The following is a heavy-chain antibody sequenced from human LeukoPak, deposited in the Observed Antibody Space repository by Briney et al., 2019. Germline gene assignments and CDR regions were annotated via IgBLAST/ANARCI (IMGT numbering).Heavy chain of an antibody. D-gene: IGHD3-22*01. CDR2: ISSSSSYI. CDR1: GFTFSSYS. V-gene: IGHV3-21*01. Sequence: GGSLRLSCAASGFTFSSYSMNWVRQAPGKGLEWVSSISSSSSYIYYADSVKGRFTISRDNAKNSLYLQMNSLRAEDTAVYYCARGSAASDSSGYRIYSYFDYWGQGTLVNVSS. J-gene: IGHJ4*02. CDR3: ARGSAASDSSGYRIYSYFDY.